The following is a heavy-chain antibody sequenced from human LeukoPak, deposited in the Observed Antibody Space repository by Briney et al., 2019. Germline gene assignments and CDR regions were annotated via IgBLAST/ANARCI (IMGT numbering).Heavy chain of an antibody. CDR2: ISYDGSNK. J-gene: IGHJ3*02. D-gene: IGHD6-19*01. CDR1: GFTFSSYG. V-gene: IGHV3-30*18. Sequence: GGSLRLSCAASGFTFSSYGMPWVRQAPGKGLEWVAVISYDGSNKYYADSVKGRFTISRDNSKNTLYLQMNSLRAEDTAVYYCAKLGAIAVAGTAFDIWGQGTMVTVSS. CDR3: AKLGAIAVAGTAFDI.